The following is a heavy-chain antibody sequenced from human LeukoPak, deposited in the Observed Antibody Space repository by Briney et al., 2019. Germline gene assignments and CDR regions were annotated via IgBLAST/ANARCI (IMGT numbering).Heavy chain of an antibody. CDR3: AKSAGSEWELAYYYYGMDV. J-gene: IGHJ6*02. CDR2: ISWNSGSI. V-gene: IGHV3-9*01. D-gene: IGHD1-26*01. CDR1: GFTFDDYA. Sequence: TGGSLRLSCAASGFTFDDYAMHWVRQAPGKGLEWVSGISWNSGSIGYADSVKGRFTISRDNAKNSLYLQMNSLRAEDTALYYCAKSAGSEWELAYYYYGMDVWGQGTTVTVSS.